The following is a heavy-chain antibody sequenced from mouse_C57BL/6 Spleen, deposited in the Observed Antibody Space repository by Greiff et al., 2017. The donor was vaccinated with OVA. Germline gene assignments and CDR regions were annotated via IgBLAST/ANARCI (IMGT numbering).Heavy chain of an antibody. V-gene: IGHV1-82*01. CDR3: ARGSYYGNLDY. J-gene: IGHJ2*01. Sequence: QVQLQQSGPELVKPGASVKISCKASGYAFSSYWMNWVKQRPGKGLEWIGRIYPGDGDTNYNGKFKGKATLTADKSSSTAYMQRSSLPSEYSAVYFCARGSYYGNLDYWGQGTTLTVSS. D-gene: IGHD2-1*01. CDR1: GYAFSSYW. CDR2: IYPGDGDT.